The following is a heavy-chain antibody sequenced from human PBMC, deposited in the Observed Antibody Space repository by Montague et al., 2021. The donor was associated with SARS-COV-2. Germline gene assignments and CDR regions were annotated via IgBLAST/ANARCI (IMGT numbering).Heavy chain of an antibody. CDR1: GGSISSDGYY. V-gene: IGHV4-31*03. J-gene: IGHJ4*02. Sequence: TLSLTCTASGGSISSDGYYWSRIPQHQGQGLEWIGYINYSASSYSTLSIQIRITISVDKSKNQFSLKLSSVTAADTADYYCASVRWGLLEWLLYFDYWGQGTLVTVSS. D-gene: IGHD3-3*01. CDR3: ASVRWGLLEWLLYFDY. CDR2: INYSASS.